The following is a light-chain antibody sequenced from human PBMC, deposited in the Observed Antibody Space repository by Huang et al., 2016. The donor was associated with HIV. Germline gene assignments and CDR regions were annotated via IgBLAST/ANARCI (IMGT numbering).Light chain of an antibody. Sequence: EIVMTQSPATLSVSPGERATLSCRASQSVSTNLAWYQQKAGQAPRRLMDGTSTRATGVPARFSGSGSGTEFTLTISSLQSEDFAVYYCQQYNNWPPLTFGGGTRVEIK. CDR1: QSVSTN. CDR2: GTS. V-gene: IGKV3-15*01. CDR3: QQYNNWPPLT. J-gene: IGKJ4*01.